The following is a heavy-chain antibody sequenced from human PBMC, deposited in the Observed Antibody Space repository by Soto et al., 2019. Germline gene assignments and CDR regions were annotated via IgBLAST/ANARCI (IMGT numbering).Heavy chain of an antibody. D-gene: IGHD3-22*01. CDR1: GFTVSSNY. Sequence: GGSLRLSCAASGFTVSSNYMSWVRQAPGKGLEWVSVIYSGGSTYYADSVKGRFTISRDNSKNTLYLQMNSLRAEDTAVYYCARESYYDSSGRGAFDIRGQGTMVTVSS. CDR2: IYSGGST. V-gene: IGHV3-53*01. CDR3: ARESYYDSSGRGAFDI. J-gene: IGHJ3*02.